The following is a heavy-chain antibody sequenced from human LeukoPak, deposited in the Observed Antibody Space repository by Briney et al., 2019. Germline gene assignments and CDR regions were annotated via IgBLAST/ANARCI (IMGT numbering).Heavy chain of an antibody. CDR3: ARGTGTTYDDAFDI. D-gene: IGHD1-1*01. J-gene: IGHJ3*02. CDR2: VGTAGDT. V-gene: IGHV3-13*01. Sequence: GGSLRLSCAASGFTFSSYDMHWVRQAPGKGLEWVSAVGTAGDTYYPGSVKGRFTIPRENAKNSLYLQMNSLRAGDTAVYYCARGTGTTYDDAFDIWGQGTMVTVSS. CDR1: GFTFSSYD.